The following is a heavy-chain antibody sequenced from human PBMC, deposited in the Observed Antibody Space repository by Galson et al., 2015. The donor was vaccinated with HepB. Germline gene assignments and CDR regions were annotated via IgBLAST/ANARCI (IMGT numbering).Heavy chain of an antibody. D-gene: IGHD2-2*01. CDR3: ARYCSSTSCYSVSAFDI. CDR2: ISYDGSNK. V-gene: IGHV3-30*03. CDR1: GFPFSSYG. J-gene: IGHJ3*02. Sequence: SLRLSCAASGFPFSSYGMHWVRQAPGKGLEWVAVISYDGSNKYYADSVKGRFTISRDNSKNTLYLQMNSLRAEDTAVYYCARYCSSTSCYSVSAFDIWGQGTMVTVSS.